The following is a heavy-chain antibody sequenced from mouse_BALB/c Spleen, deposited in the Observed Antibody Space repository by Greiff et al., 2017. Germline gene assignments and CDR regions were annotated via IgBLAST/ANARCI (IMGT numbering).Heavy chain of an antibody. J-gene: IGHJ2*01. CDR1: GFTFSSYA. CDR3: ARVYYYGSRAPY. D-gene: IGHD1-1*01. V-gene: IGHV5-6-5*01. Sequence: EVQGVESGGGLVKPGGSLKLSCAASGFTFSSYAMSWVRQTPEKRLEWVASISSGGSTYYPDSVKGRFTISRDNARNILYLQMSSLRSEDTAMYYCARVYYYGSRAPYWGQGTTLTVSS. CDR2: ISSGGST.